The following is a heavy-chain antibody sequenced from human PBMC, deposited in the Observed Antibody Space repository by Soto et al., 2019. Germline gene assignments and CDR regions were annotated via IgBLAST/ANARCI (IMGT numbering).Heavy chain of an antibody. D-gene: IGHD1-26*01. CDR1: GFPFSNYG. V-gene: IGHV3-23*01. CDR2: VSATAGTT. CDR3: ASQPSGSYGP. J-gene: IGHJ5*02. Sequence: GGSLRVSCAASGFPFSNYGMSWVRQAPGKGLEWVSLVSATAGTTYYTDSVKGRFTISRDKSISTAYLQWSSLKASDTAMYYCASQPSGSYGPWGQGTLVTVSS.